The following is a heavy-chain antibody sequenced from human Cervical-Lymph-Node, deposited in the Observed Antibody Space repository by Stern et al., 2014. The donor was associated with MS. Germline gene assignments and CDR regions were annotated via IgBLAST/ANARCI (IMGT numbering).Heavy chain of an antibody. J-gene: IGHJ4*02. D-gene: IGHD4-17*01. CDR3: ASDRRNDYGYYFVY. CDR1: GGSISSSSYY. CDR2: IYYSGST. V-gene: IGHV4-39*02. Sequence: QVQLQESGPGLVKPSETLSLTCTVSGGSISSSSYYWGWIRQPPGKGLEWIGRIYYSGSTYYHPSLKSPVTISVDTPNTPFSLHLSSVPAADTAVYYCASDRRNDYGYYFVYWGQGTLVTVSS.